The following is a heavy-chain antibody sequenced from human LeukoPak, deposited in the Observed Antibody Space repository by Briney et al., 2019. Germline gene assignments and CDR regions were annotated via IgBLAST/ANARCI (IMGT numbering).Heavy chain of an antibody. Sequence: GGSLRLSCAASGFTFSSYAMHWVRQAPGKGLEWVAVISYDGSNKYYADSVKGRFTISRDNSKNTLYLQMNSLRAEDTAVYYCARDLRSYYGSGSYYIESPKGYWGQGTLVTVSS. J-gene: IGHJ4*02. CDR1: GFTFSSYA. D-gene: IGHD3-10*01. CDR2: ISYDGSNK. V-gene: IGHV3-30-3*01. CDR3: ARDLRSYYGSGSYYIESPKGY.